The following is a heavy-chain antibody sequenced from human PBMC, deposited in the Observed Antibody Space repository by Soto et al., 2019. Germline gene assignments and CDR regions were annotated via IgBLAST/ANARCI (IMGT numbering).Heavy chain of an antibody. CDR3: GRDRSGYDYTSRHDSDLFDV. CDR1: GDSVSSNSAA. V-gene: IGHV6-1*01. Sequence: LSLTCAISGDSVSSNSAAWNCIRQSPSRGLEWLGRTYYRSKWFNDYATSVESRITINPDTSKNQFSLQLNSVAPEGTAVYYCGRDRSGYDYTSRHDSDLFDVWSRRSAVSVFS. CDR2: TYYRSKWFN. J-gene: IGHJ6*02. D-gene: IGHD5-12*01.